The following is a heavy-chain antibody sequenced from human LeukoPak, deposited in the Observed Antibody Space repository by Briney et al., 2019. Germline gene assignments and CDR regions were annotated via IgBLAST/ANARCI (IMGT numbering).Heavy chain of an antibody. CDR3: AKMEGQRLYDYCMDV. Sequence: GGSLRLSCAASGFAFSNFAMSWVRQAPGKGLEWVSAMSGSGYYTYYVESVKGRFTISRDNSKNTLYLHMNSLRADDAAVYYCAKMEGQRLYDYCMDVWGRGTTVTVSS. CDR1: GFAFSNFA. D-gene: IGHD3-3*01. V-gene: IGHV3-23*01. CDR2: MSGSGYYT. J-gene: IGHJ6*03.